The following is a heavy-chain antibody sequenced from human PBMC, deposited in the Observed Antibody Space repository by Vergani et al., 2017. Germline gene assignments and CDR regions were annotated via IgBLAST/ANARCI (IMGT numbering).Heavy chain of an antibody. Sequence: EVQLVESGGGLVQPGGSLRLSCAASGFTFSSYWMSWVRQAPGKGLEWVANIKQDGSEKYYVDSVKGRFTISRDNAKNSLYLQMNSLRAEDTAVYYCARDLYSSSLYPGVYWGQGTLVTVSS. CDR3: ARDLYSSSLYPGVY. CDR2: IKQDGSEK. D-gene: IGHD6-13*01. J-gene: IGHJ4*02. CDR1: GFTFSSYW. V-gene: IGHV3-7*01.